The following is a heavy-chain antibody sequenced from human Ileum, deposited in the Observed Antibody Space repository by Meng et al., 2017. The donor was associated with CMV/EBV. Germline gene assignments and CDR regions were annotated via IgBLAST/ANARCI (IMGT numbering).Heavy chain of an antibody. V-gene: IGHV1-8*01. CDR1: GYTFTSYD. Sequence: ASVKVSCKASGYTFTSYDINWVRQATGQGLEWMGWMNPNSGNTGYAQKFQGRVTMTRNTSISTAYMELRSLRSEDTAVYYCAREYKGYDFWSGFTAGWFDPWGQGTLVTVSS. J-gene: IGHJ5*02. CDR2: MNPNSGNT. CDR3: AREYKGYDFWSGFTAGWFDP. D-gene: IGHD3-3*01.